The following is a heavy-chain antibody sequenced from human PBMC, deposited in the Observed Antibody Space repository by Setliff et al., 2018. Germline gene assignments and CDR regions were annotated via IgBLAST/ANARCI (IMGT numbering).Heavy chain of an antibody. CDR1: GFTFSTYA. Sequence: GGPRLSCAASGFTFSTYAMSWVRQAPGKGLEWVSAISGSGGITYYADSVKGRFTISRDNSKNTLYLQMNSLRAEDTAVYYCAKDTDYCGGDCYIELDSWGQGTLVTVSS. D-gene: IGHD2-21*02. CDR3: AKDTDYCGGDCYIELDS. J-gene: IGHJ4*02. V-gene: IGHV3-23*01. CDR2: ISGSGGIT.